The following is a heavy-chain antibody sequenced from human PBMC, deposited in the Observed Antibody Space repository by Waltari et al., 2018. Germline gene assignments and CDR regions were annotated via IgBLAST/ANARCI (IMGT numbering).Heavy chain of an antibody. CDR3: ARGLFGVVT. V-gene: IGHV1-24*01. Sequence: QVQLVQSGAEVKKPGASVKVSCKVSGYTLTELSMHWVRQAPGKGLEWMGGFDPEDGETIYAQKFQGRVTITRNTSISTAYMELSSLRSEDTAVYYCARGLFGVVTWGQGTLVTVSS. CDR2: FDPEDGET. CDR1: GYTLTELS. D-gene: IGHD3-3*01. J-gene: IGHJ5*02.